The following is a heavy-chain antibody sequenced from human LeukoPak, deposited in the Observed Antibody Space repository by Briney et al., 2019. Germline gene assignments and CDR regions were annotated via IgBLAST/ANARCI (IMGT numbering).Heavy chain of an antibody. Sequence: LSGGSLRLSCVTSGFTFRSYAMHWVRQAPGKGLEYVSAISSNGGSTNYADSVKGRSTISRDNSKNTLYLQMGSLRPDDMAVYYCAREGGPTGLDYWGQGTLVTVSS. CDR3: AREGGPTGLDY. CDR2: ISSNGGST. J-gene: IGHJ4*02. V-gene: IGHV3-64*02. D-gene: IGHD1-1*01. CDR1: GFTFRSYA.